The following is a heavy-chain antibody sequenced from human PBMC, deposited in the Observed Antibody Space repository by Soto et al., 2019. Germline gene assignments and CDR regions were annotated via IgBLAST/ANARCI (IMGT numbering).Heavy chain of an antibody. V-gene: IGHV4-4*07. CDR1: GGSISSYY. D-gene: IGHD2-2*01. J-gene: IGHJ5*02. CDR2: IYTSGST. Sequence: QVQLQESGPGLVKPSETLSLTCTVSGGSISSYYWSWIRQPAGKGLEWIGRIYTSGSTNYNPSLKRRVTMSVDTSKNQFSLKLSSVTAADTAVYYCARSRQPPSPNWFDPWGQGTLVTVSS. CDR3: ARSRQPPSPNWFDP.